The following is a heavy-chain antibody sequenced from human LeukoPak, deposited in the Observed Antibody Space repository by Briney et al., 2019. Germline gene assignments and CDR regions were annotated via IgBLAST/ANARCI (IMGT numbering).Heavy chain of an antibody. CDR1: GFIFTGYD. CDR3: VRDGEGVAISVNYWFDP. Sequence: ASVKVCCRASGFIFTGYDINWVRQAAGQGLEWMGWMNPITGSTGYARQFQGRVTMTRDTSTGTAYMELTSLRSEDTAVYYCVRDGEGVAISVNYWFDPWGQGTLVTVSS. V-gene: IGHV1-8*01. J-gene: IGHJ5*02. CDR2: MNPITGST. D-gene: IGHD3-10*01.